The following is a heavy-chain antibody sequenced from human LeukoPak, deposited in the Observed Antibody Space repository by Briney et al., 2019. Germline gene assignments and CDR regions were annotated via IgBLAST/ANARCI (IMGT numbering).Heavy chain of an antibody. J-gene: IGHJ4*02. CDR1: GGTFSSYA. CDR3: ARGSGYYYDSSGYFAY. V-gene: IGHV1-69*01. Sequence: SVKVSCKASGGTFSSYAISWVRQAPGQGLEWMGGIIPIFGTANYAQKFQGRVTITADESTSTAYMELSSLRSEDTAVYYCARGSGYYYDSSGYFAYWGQGTLVTVPS. D-gene: IGHD3-22*01. CDR2: IIPIFGTA.